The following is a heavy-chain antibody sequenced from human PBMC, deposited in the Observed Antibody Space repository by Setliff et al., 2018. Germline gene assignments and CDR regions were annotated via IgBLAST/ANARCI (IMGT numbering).Heavy chain of an antibody. V-gene: IGHV3-48*01. Sequence: GGSLRLSCAASGITLRTYSSNWVRQAPGRGLEWISFISSDSRTTYYADSVKGRFTISRDNDKNTLDLQMNSLRAEDSAMYYCTRGTFSDFWSGDYYDYWGQGTLVTVSS. D-gene: IGHD3-3*01. CDR1: GITLRTYS. CDR2: ISSDSRTT. CDR3: TRGTFSDFWSGDYYDY. J-gene: IGHJ4*02.